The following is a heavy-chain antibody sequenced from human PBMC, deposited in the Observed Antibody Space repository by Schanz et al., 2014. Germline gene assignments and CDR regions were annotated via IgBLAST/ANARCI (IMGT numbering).Heavy chain of an antibody. CDR1: GFTFNNFN. V-gene: IGHV3-30*18. CDR2: ISYDGSSK. CDR3: AKDQGSYGSGSYSYFDY. D-gene: IGHD3-10*01. J-gene: IGHJ4*02. Sequence: VQVLESGEGLVEAGGSLRLSCAASGFTFNNFNMNWVRQAPGKGLEWVALISYDGSSKNHADSVQGRFTISRDNSKNTLYLQMNSLRAEDTAVYYCAKDQGSYGSGSYSYFDYWGQGTLATVSS.